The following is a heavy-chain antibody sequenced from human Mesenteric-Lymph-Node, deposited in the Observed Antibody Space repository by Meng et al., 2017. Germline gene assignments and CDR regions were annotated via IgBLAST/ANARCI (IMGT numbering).Heavy chain of an antibody. V-gene: IGHV1-2*06. CDR3: ARGSGDIVAVPAAMLGYYYYGMDV. CDR1: GDTFTGYY. Sequence: ASLQVFCKAFGDTFTGYYMNWVRQPTGQGLQWMGRINPNSGGTNYAQKFQGRVTMTRDTSISTAYMELSRLRSDDTAVYYCARGSGDIVAVPAAMLGYYYYGMDVWGQGTTVTVSS. CDR2: INPNSGGT. D-gene: IGHD2-2*01. J-gene: IGHJ6*02.